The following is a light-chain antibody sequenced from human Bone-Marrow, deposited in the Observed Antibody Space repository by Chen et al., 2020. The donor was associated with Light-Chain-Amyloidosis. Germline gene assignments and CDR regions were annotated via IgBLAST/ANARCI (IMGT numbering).Light chain of an antibody. V-gene: IGLV3-25*03. CDR2: RDT. Sequence: SYERPQPPSASVSPGQTARNPGSGDDLPTKYAYWYQQKPGQAPVLVIHRDTERPSGISERFSGSSSGTTATLTISGVQAEDEADYHCQSADSSGTYEVIFGGGTKLTVL. CDR3: QSADSSGTYEVI. CDR1: DLPTKY. J-gene: IGLJ2*01.